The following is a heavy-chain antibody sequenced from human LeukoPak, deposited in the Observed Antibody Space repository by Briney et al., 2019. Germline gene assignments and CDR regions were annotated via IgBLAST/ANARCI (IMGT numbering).Heavy chain of an antibody. V-gene: IGHV1-18*01. CDR1: GYTFTSYD. J-gene: IGHJ4*02. Sequence: ASVKVSCKASGYTFTSYDISWVRQAPGQGLEWMGWISAYNGNTNYAQKLQGRVTMTTDTSTSTAYMELRSLRSDDTAVYYCARDLRYGDLNPFDYWGQGTLVTVSS. CDR2: ISAYNGNT. CDR3: ARDLRYGDLNPFDY. D-gene: IGHD4-17*01.